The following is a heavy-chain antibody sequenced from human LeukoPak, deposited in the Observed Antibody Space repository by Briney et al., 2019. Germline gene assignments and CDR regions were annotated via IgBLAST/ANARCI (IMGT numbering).Heavy chain of an antibody. D-gene: IGHD3-10*01. CDR1: GYSISNGYY. J-gene: IGHJ4*02. V-gene: IGHV3-53*01. Sequence: ETLSLTCAVSGYSISNGYYWGWIRQPPGKGLEWVAVIYGGDDTFYADAVKGRFTISRDSSKNTLYFQMNDLRGDDTAVYYCARDAGDGYFDYWGQGTLVTVSS. CDR3: ARDAGDGYFDY. CDR2: IYGGDDT.